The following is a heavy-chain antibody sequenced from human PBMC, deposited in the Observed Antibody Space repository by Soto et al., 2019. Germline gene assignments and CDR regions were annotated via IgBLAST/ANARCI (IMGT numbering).Heavy chain of an antibody. V-gene: IGHV3-23*01. Sequence: GGSLRLSCVASGFTFYTYAMTWVRQAPGKGLEWVSAISGSGGSTYYADSVKGRFTISRDNSKNTLCLQMNSLRAEDTAVYYCAKDYYDSSGYYYGYYYGMDVWGQGTTVTVSS. CDR1: GFTFYTYA. J-gene: IGHJ6*02. CDR2: ISGSGGST. CDR3: AKDYYDSSGYYYGYYYGMDV. D-gene: IGHD3-22*01.